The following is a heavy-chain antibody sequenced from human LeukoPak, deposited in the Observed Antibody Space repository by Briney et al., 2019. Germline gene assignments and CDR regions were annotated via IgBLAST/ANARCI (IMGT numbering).Heavy chain of an antibody. CDR3: ARGGPNKSGWTLDY. CDR1: GYTFTNYA. CDR2: FNSDKGNT. Sequence: ASVKVSCKASGYTFTNYAIHWVRQAPGQRLEWMGWFNSDKGNTEYSQKFQGRVIITRDTPASTAYMGLSSLRPEDTAVFFCARGGPNKSGWTLDYWGQGTLVTVSS. J-gene: IGHJ4*02. V-gene: IGHV1-3*01. D-gene: IGHD6-25*01.